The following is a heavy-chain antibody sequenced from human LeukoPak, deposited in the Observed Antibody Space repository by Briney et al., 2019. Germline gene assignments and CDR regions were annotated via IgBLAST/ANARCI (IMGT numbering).Heavy chain of an antibody. J-gene: IGHJ4*02. CDR1: GYTFTSYY. CDR2: INPSGGST. Sequence: VASVKVSCKASGYTFTSYYMHWGRQAPGQGLELMGIINPSGGSTSYAQKFQGRVTMARDTSTSTVYMELSSLRSEDTAVYYCARDPKDVDIVATMLDYWGQGTLVTVSS. CDR3: ARDPKDVDIVATMLDY. V-gene: IGHV1-46*01. D-gene: IGHD5-12*01.